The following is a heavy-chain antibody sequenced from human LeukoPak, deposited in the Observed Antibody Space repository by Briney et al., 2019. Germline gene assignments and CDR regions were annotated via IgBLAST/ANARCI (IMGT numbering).Heavy chain of an antibody. CDR1: GFTFSTYW. Sequence: GGSLRLSCVASGFTFSTYWMSWVRQAPGKGLEWVSGISGSGGGTYYADSVKGRFTISRDNSKNTLFLQMNSLRAEDTAVYYCAKGPIGYCSSTTCYPFDYWGQGTLVTVSS. CDR2: ISGSGGGT. D-gene: IGHD2-2*01. CDR3: AKGPIGYCSSTTCYPFDY. J-gene: IGHJ4*02. V-gene: IGHV3-23*01.